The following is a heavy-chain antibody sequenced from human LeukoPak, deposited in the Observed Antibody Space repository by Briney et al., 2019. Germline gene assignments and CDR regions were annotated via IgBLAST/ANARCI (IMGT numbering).Heavy chain of an antibody. CDR1: GYTFTSYD. CDR2: INPNSGGT. V-gene: IGHV1-2*02. D-gene: IGHD2-21*01. Sequence: ASVKVSCKASGYTFTSYDINWVRQATGQGLEWMGWINPNSGGTNYAQKFQGRVTMTRDTSISTAYMELSRLRSDDTAVYYCARVGEGYYFDYWGQGTLVTVSS. J-gene: IGHJ4*02. CDR3: ARVGEGYYFDY.